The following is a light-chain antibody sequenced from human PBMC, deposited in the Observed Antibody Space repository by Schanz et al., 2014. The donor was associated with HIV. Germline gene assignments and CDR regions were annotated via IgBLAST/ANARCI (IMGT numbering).Light chain of an antibody. V-gene: IGKV3-15*01. CDR2: AAF. J-gene: IGKJ1*01. CDR3: QQANGWPWT. CDR1: QSVSSS. Sequence: EIVMTQSPATLSVSPGERATLSCRASQSVSSSFLAWYQQKPGQAPRLLIYAAFTRVTGVPARFSGSGSGTEFTLTISSLQSDDFAVYYCQQANGWPWTFGQGTKVEIK.